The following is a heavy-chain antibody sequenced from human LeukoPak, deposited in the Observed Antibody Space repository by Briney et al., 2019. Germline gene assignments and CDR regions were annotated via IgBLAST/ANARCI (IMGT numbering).Heavy chain of an antibody. CDR3: ARAWELLGGGAFDI. J-gene: IGHJ3*02. CDR2: INPSGGST. D-gene: IGHD1-26*01. CDR1: GYTFTSYY. Sequence: ASVKVSCKASGYTFTSYYMHWVRQAPGQGLEWMGIINPSGGSTNYAQKLQGRVTMTTDTSTSTAYMELRSLRSDDTAVYYCARAWELLGGGAFDIWGQGTMVTVSS. V-gene: IGHV1-46*01.